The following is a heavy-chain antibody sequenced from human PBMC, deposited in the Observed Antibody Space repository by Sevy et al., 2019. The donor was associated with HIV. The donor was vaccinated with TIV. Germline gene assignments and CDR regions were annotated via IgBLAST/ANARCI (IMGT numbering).Heavy chain of an antibody. CDR2: INSDGSST. CDR3: ARGAEAGTFDY. Sequence: GGSLRLSCAASGFTFSSYWMHWVRQAPGKGLVWVSRINSDGSSTNYADSVKGRFTISRDNAKNTLYLQMNSLRGEETAVYYCARGAEAGTFDYWGQGTLVTVSS. V-gene: IGHV3-74*01. CDR1: GFTFSSYW. D-gene: IGHD6-13*01. J-gene: IGHJ4*02.